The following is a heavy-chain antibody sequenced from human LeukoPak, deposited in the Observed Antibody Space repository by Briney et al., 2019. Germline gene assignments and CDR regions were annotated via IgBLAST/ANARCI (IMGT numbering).Heavy chain of an antibody. CDR1: GFTFSSHG. CDR3: ARWGPGKVDDY. J-gene: IGHJ4*02. V-gene: IGHV3-33*01. CDR2: VWYDGSNK. Sequence: GGSLRLSCAASGFTFSSHGMQWVRQAPGKGLEWVAVVWYDGSNKYYADSVKGRFTISRDNSKDTLYLQMDSLRAEDTAVYYCARWGPGKVDDYWGQGTLSPSPQ. D-gene: IGHD4-23*01.